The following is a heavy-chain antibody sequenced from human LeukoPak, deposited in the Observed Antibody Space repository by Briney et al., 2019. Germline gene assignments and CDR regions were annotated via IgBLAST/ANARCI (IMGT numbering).Heavy chain of an antibody. J-gene: IGHJ4*02. V-gene: IGHV3-23*01. D-gene: IGHD6-19*01. CDR3: AKRSRETSGWFDY. CDR1: AYTFSTYW. Sequence: PGGALRLSCAASAYTFSTYWMHWVRPAPRKGLEWVSAISGSGDTTYYADSAKGRFTISRDNSKSTLYLQMNSLRAEDAAVYYCAKRSRETSGWFDYWGQGTLVTVSS. CDR2: ISGSGDTT.